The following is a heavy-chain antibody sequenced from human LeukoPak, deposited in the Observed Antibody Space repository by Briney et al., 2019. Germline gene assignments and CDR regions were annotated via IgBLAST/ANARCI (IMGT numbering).Heavy chain of an antibody. D-gene: IGHD5-18*01. J-gene: IGHJ4*02. Sequence: GASVKVSCKASGGIFSSYAISWVRQAPGQGLEWMGGIIPIFGTANYAQKFQGRVTITADESTSTAYMELSSLRSEDTAVYYCARDLRDTAMVNLVLWGQGTLVTVSS. CDR1: GGIFSSYA. V-gene: IGHV1-69*13. CDR2: IIPIFGTA. CDR3: ARDLRDTAMVNLVL.